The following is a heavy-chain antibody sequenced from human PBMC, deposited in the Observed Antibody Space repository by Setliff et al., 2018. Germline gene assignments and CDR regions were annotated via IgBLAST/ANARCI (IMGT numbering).Heavy chain of an antibody. CDR3: ARGRTVGATNRHRLYYFDY. J-gene: IGHJ4*02. D-gene: IGHD1-26*01. Sequence: ASVKVSCKASGYTFTGYYMHWVRQAPGQGLEWMGRINPNSGNTGYAQKFQGRVTITRNTSISTAYMELSSLRSEDTAVYYCARGRTVGATNRHRLYYFDYWGQGTLVTVSS. CDR2: INPNSGNT. CDR1: GYTFTGYY. V-gene: IGHV1-8*03.